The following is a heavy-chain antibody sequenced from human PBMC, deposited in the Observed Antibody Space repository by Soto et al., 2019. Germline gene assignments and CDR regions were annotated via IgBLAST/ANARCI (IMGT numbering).Heavy chain of an antibody. D-gene: IGHD1-26*01. Sequence: ASVKVSCKASGYTFTGYYMHWVRQAPGQGLEWMGWINPNSGGTNYAQKFQGRVTMTRDTSISTAYMELSRLRSDDTAVYYCARSLGRVGATPLDYWGQGTLVTVSS. V-gene: IGHV1-2*02. J-gene: IGHJ4*02. CDR1: GYTFTGYY. CDR3: ARSLGRVGATPLDY. CDR2: INPNSGGT.